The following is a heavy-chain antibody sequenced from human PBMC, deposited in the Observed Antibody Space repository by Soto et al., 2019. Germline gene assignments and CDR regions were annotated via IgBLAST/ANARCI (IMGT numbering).Heavy chain of an antibody. Sequence: SETLSLTCTVSGGSISSGGYYWSWIRQHPGKGLEWIGYIYYSGSTYYNPSLKSRVTISVDTSKNQFSLKLSSVTAADTAVYYCARGDVAYGCSSTSCSKAFDYWGQGTLVTVSS. CDR3: ARGDVAYGCSSTSCSKAFDY. CDR2: IYYSGST. V-gene: IGHV4-31*03. D-gene: IGHD2-2*01. J-gene: IGHJ4*02. CDR1: GGSISSGGYY.